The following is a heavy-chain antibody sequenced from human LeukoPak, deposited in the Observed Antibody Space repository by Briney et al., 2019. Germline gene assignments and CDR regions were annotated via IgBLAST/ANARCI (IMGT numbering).Heavy chain of an antibody. CDR2: INHSGST. V-gene: IGHV4-34*01. D-gene: IGHD7-27*01. CDR1: GGSFSGYY. CDR3: ASYGTGSTFDY. Sequence: SETLSLTCAVYGGSFSGYYWSWIRQPPGKGLEWIGEINHSGSTNYNPSLKSRVTISVDTSKNQFSLKLSAVTAADTAVYYCASYGTGSTFDYWGQGTLVTVPS. J-gene: IGHJ4*02.